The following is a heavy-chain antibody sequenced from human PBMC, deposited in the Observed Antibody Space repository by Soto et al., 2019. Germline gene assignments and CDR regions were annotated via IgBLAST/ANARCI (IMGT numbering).Heavy chain of an antibody. CDR3: ARSNDWNWFDP. J-gene: IGHJ5*02. D-gene: IGHD1-1*01. CDR1: GFTVSSNY. V-gene: IGHV3-53*01. CDR2: IYSGGST. Sequence: GGSLRLSCAASGFTVSSNYMSWVRQAPGKGLEWVSVIYSGGSTYYADSVKGRFTISRDNSKNTLYLQMNSLRAEDTAVYYCARSNDWNWFDPWGQGTLVTVSS.